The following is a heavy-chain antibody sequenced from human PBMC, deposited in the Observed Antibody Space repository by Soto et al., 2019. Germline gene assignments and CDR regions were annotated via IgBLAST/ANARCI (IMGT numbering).Heavy chain of an antibody. Sequence: PGESLKISCKGSGYSFAGYWIGWVRQMPGKGLDWTGVIYPGDSDTRYSPSFHGQVTISADKSISTAYLQWSSLKASDTAMYFCAGLTGVRGVFDGFNVWGQGTMATV. CDR1: GYSFAGYW. V-gene: IGHV5-51*01. CDR2: IYPGDSDT. J-gene: IGHJ3*01. D-gene: IGHD3-10*01. CDR3: AGLTGVRGVFDGFNV.